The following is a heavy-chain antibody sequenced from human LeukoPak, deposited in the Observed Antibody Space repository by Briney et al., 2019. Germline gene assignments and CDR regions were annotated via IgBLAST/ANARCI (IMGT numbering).Heavy chain of an antibody. D-gene: IGHD3-10*01. J-gene: IGHJ4*02. CDR3: AKGNQRLLWFGELLRPHPFDY. Sequence: PGGSLRLSCAASGFTFSSNAMSWVRQAPGKGLEWVSTVSRGGGSTFYADSVKGRFTISRDNSKNTLHLQMNTLRAEDTAVYYYAKGNQRLLWFGELLRPHPFDYWGQGTLVTVSS. CDR1: GFTFSSNA. CDR2: VSRGGGST. V-gene: IGHV3-23*01.